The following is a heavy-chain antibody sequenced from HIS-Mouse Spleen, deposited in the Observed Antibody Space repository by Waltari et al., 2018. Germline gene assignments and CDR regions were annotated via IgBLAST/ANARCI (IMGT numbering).Heavy chain of an antibody. CDR2: ISGSGGST. CDR1: GFTFGSSA. CDR3: AKSRGGDCYDY. V-gene: IGHV3-23*01. D-gene: IGHD2-21*01. J-gene: IGHJ4*02. Sequence: EVQLLESGGGLVQPGGSLSISCAASGFTFGSSAMRRVRQAPGKGLEWVSAISGSGGSTYYADSVKGRFTISRDNSKNTLYLQMNSLRAEDTAVYYCAKSRGGDCYDYWGQGTLVTVSS.